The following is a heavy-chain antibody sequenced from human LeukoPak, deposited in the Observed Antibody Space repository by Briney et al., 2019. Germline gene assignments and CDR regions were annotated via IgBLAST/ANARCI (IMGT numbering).Heavy chain of an antibody. CDR2: INPNSGGT. D-gene: IGHD2-2*01. CDR3: ARDVPAGYYFDY. V-gene: IGHV1-2*02. J-gene: IGHJ4*02. Sequence: ASVNVSCKASGYTFTGYYMHWVRQAPGQGLEWMGWINPNSGGTNYAQKFQGRVTMTRDTSISTAYMELSRLRSDDTAVYYCARDVPAGYYFDYWGQGSLVTVSP. CDR1: GYTFTGYY.